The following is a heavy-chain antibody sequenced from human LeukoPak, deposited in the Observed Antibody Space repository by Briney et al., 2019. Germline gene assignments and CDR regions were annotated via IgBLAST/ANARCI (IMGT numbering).Heavy chain of an antibody. J-gene: IGHJ4*02. Sequence: GGSLRLSCAASGFTFSSYAMSWVRQAPGKGLEWVSAISGSGGSTYYADSVKGRFTISRDNSKNTLYLQMNSLRAEDTAVYCCAKDHRDTMIVVVTGFDYWGQGTLVTVSS. CDR3: AKDHRDTMIVVVTGFDY. D-gene: IGHD3-22*01. CDR2: ISGSGGST. V-gene: IGHV3-23*01. CDR1: GFTFSSYA.